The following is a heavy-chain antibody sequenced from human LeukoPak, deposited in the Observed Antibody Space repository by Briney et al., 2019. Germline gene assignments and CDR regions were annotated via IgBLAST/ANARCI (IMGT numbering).Heavy chain of an antibody. CDR3: ARGSSSSPTVFDY. CDR2: IYYSGST. V-gene: IGHV4-39*07. D-gene: IGHD6-6*01. CDR1: GGSISSSSYY. J-gene: IGHJ4*02. Sequence: SETLSLTCTVSGGSISSSSYYWGWIRQPPGKGLEWIGSIYYSGSTYYNPSLKSRVTISVDTSKNQFSLKLSSVTAADTAVYYCARGSSSSPTVFDYWGQGTLVTVSS.